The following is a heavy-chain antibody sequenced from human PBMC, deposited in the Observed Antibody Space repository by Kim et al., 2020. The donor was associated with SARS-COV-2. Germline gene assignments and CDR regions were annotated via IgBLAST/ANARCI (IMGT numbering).Heavy chain of an antibody. Sequence: ASVKVSCKASGYTFTSYDINWVRQATGQGLEWMGWMNTNRGNTGYAQKFQGRVTMTRNTSISTAYRELSSLRSGDTAVYYCGRVRSRVVALLIHYYYM. D-gene: IGHD2-15*01. CDR1: GYTFTSYD. CDR2: MNTNRGNT. J-gene: IGHJ6*03. V-gene: IGHV1-8*01. CDR3: GRVRSRVVALLIHYYYM.